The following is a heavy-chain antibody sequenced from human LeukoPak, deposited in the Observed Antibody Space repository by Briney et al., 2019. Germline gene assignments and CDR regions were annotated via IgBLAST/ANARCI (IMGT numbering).Heavy chain of an antibody. J-gene: IGHJ4*02. CDR2: ISGGGATT. V-gene: IGHV3-23*01. CDR3: AKSTGYSTTGRDFDS. CDR1: GFTFNSYA. Sequence: GGSLTLSCAASGFTFNSYAMSWVRQAPGKGLEWVSDISGGGATTFYADSVKGRFTISRDNSKNTLYLQLSSLRAEDTAVYYCAKSTGYSTTGRDFDSWGRGTLVTVSS. D-gene: IGHD6-13*01.